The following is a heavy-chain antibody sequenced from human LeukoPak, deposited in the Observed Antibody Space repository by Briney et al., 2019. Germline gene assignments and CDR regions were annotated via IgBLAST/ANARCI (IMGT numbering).Heavy chain of an antibody. J-gene: IGHJ4*02. CDR1: GFIFNSYW. Sequence: PGGSLRLSCTASGFIFNSYWMGWVRQTPGKGLEWVASINQDGSETFYVDSVKGRFIISRDNAKSSVFLQMNSLRADDTGIYYCARDPKRRFDYWGQGTLVTVSS. D-gene: IGHD1-1*01. CDR3: ARDPKRRFDY. CDR2: INQDGSET. V-gene: IGHV3-7*01.